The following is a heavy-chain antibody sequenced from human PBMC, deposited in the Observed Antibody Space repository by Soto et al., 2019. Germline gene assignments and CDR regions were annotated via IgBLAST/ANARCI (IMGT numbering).Heavy chain of an antibody. D-gene: IGHD6-13*01. Sequence: ETLSLTCTVSGGSISSTSYYWGWIRQPPGKGLEWIGSIYYSGSTYYNPSLKSRITINPDTSKNQFSLQLNSVTLEDTAVYYCARDSSSPGFDYWGQGTLVTVSS. CDR2: IYYSGST. CDR1: GGSISSTSYY. V-gene: IGHV4-39*01. CDR3: ARDSSSPGFDY. J-gene: IGHJ4*02.